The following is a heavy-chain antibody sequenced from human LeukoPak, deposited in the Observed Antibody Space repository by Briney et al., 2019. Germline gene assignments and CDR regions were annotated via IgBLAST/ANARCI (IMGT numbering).Heavy chain of an antibody. CDR2: ISYDGSNK. V-gene: IGHV3-30*18. D-gene: IGHD3-10*01. J-gene: IGHJ2*01. Sequence: PGGSLRLSCAASGFTFSSYGMHWVRQAPGKGLEWVAVISYDGSNKYYADSVKGRFTISRDNSKNTLYLQMNSLRAEDTAVYYCAKEIPYYYGSGSYPIFDLWGRGTLVTVSS. CDR1: GFTFSSYG. CDR3: AKEIPYYYGSGSYPIFDL.